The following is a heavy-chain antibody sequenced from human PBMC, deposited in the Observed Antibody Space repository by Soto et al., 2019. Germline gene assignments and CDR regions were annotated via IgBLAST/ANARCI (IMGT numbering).Heavy chain of an antibody. CDR2: IDPSDSDT. V-gene: IGHV5-10-1*01. Sequence: PGESLKISCKGSGYSFTSYWITWVRQMPGKGLEWVGRIDPSDSDTNYNPSFQGHVTFSVDKSISTAYLHCSSLKASDTAIFYCARHSYDSSGYYYGDFWGQGTLVTVSS. J-gene: IGHJ4*02. D-gene: IGHD3-22*01. CDR3: ARHSYDSSGYYYGDF. CDR1: GYSFTSYW.